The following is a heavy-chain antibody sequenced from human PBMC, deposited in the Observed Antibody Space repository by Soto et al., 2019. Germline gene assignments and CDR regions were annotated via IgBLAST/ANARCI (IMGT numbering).Heavy chain of an antibody. CDR3: ARATQDGYYKARTFDY. J-gene: IGHJ4*02. Sequence: PGGSLRLSCAASGFTFSSYSMNWVRQAPGKGLEWVSSISSSSSYIYYADSVKGRFTISRDNAKNSLYLQMNSLRAEDTAVYYCARATQDGYYKARTFDYWGQGTLVTVSS. CDR1: GFTFSSYS. D-gene: IGHD3-9*01. CDR2: ISSSSSYI. V-gene: IGHV3-21*01.